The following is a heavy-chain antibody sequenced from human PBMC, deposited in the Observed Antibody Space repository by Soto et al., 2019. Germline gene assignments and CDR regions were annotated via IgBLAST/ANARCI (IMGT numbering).Heavy chain of an antibody. D-gene: IGHD2-2*01. J-gene: IGHJ4*02. Sequence: QVQLVESGGGVVQPGRSLRLSCAASGFTFSSYGIHWVRQAPGKGLELVAVISYDGSNKYYADSVKGRFTISRDNSKNTLYLQMNRLRAEDTAVYYCAGGPARPTYCSSSTSCCAAELDYWLQGTLVTVSS. CDR1: GFTFSSYG. V-gene: IGHV3-30*03. CDR3: AGGPARPTYCSSSTSCCAAELDY. CDR2: ISYDGSNK.